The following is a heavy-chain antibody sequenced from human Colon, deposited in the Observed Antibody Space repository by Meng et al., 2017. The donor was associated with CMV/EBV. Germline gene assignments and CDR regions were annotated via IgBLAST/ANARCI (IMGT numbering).Heavy chain of an antibody. Sequence: SETLSLTCTASGSSISSSSYYWGWIRQPPGKGLELIGSIYYSGSTYYNPSLKSRVTISVYTSKNQFSLKLSSVTAAETAVYYCAREIVVSAPDAFDIWGQGTMVTVSS. V-gene: IGHV4-39*07. D-gene: IGHD2-2*01. CDR1: GSSISSSSYY. CDR2: IYYSGST. J-gene: IGHJ3*02. CDR3: AREIVVSAPDAFDI.